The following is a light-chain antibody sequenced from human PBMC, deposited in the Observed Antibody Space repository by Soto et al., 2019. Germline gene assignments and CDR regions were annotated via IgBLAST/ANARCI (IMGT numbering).Light chain of an antibody. CDR1: QSVLYSSNNKNY. CDR3: QQLHGYPIT. CDR2: WAS. Sequence: DIVMTQSPDSLAVSLGERATINCKSSQSVLYSSNNKNYLAWYQQKPGQPPKALIYWASTRESGVPDRFSGSGSGTDFTLTISSLQAEDFATYYCQQLHGYPITFGQGTRLEIK. J-gene: IGKJ5*01. V-gene: IGKV4-1*01.